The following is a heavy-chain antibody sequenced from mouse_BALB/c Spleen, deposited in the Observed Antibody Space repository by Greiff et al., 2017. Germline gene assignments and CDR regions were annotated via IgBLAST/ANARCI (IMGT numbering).Heavy chain of an antibody. V-gene: IGHV1-9*01. CDR3: ARWGDGNYFAY. CDR1: GYTFSSYW. D-gene: IGHD2-1*01. Sequence: QVQLKQSGAELMKPGASVKISCKATGYTFSSYWIEWVKQRPGHGLEWIGEILPGSGSTNYNEKFKGKATFTADTSSNTAYMQLSSLTSEDSAVYYCARWGDGNYFAYWGQGTLVTVAA. CDR2: ILPGSGST. J-gene: IGHJ3*01.